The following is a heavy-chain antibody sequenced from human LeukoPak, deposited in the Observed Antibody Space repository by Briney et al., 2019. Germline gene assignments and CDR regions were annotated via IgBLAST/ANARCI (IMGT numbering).Heavy chain of an antibody. CDR2: ISSSGSTI. J-gene: IGHJ3*02. CDR1: RFTFSSYE. Sequence: GGSLRLSCAASRFTFSSYEMNWVRQAPGKGLEWVSYISSSGSTIYYADSVKGRFTISRDNAKNSLYLQMNSLRAEDTAVYYCARAGNLGAFDIWGQGTMVTVSS. V-gene: IGHV3-48*03. D-gene: IGHD7-27*01. CDR3: ARAGNLGAFDI.